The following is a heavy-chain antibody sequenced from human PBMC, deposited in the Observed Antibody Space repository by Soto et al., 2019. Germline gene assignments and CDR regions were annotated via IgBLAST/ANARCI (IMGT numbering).Heavy chain of an antibody. Sequence: EVQLLESGGGLVQPGGSLRLSCAASGFTFSSYAMSWVRQAPGKGLEWISGISGSGVSTYYADSVKGRFAISRDNSKYTLYLQINSLRAEDTSVYYCAKGGWYYDILTGYGYFDYWCQGTLVTVSS. CDR2: ISGSGVST. D-gene: IGHD3-9*01. V-gene: IGHV3-23*01. CDR3: AKGGWYYDILTGYGYFDY. CDR1: GFTFSSYA. J-gene: IGHJ4*02.